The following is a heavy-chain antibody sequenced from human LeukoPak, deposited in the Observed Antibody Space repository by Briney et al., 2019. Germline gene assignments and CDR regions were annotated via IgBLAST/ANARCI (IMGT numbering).Heavy chain of an antibody. CDR3: ARGSRWLQLGPFDY. CDR2: MSYDGSDN. Sequence: GGSLRLSCAASGYTFSSYTMHWVRQAPGKGLEWVAVMSYDGSDNYYADSVKGRFTISRDNSRTTVYLQMNSLRAEDTAAYYCARGSRWLQLGPFDYWGQGTLVTVSS. CDR1: GYTFSSYT. J-gene: IGHJ4*02. D-gene: IGHD5-24*01. V-gene: IGHV3-30*01.